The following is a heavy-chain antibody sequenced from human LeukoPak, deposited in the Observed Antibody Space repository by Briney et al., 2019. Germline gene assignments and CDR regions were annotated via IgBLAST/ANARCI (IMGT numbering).Heavy chain of an antibody. J-gene: IGHJ6*02. D-gene: IGHD6-13*01. CDR3: AKVQLEPYPNYYYYGMDV. CDR1: GFTFSSYG. Sequence: GGSLRLSCAASGFTFSSYGMHWVRQAPGKGLEWVAVISYDRSNKYYADSVKGRFTISRDNSKNTLYLQMNSLRAEDTAVYYCAKVQLEPYPNYYYYGMDVWGQGTTVTVSS. CDR2: ISYDRSNK. V-gene: IGHV3-30*18.